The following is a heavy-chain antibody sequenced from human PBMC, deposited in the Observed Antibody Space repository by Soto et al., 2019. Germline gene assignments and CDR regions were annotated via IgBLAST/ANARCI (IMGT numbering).Heavy chain of an antibody. J-gene: IGHJ3*02. CDR2: IYKSGIT. CDR1: GGSISSFY. Sequence: SETLSLTCSVSGGSISSFYWSWIRQPPGKGLEWIGFIYKSGITNYNPSLKSRVTISVDTSKDQFSLKLPSVTAADTAVFYCARHGPNGFDIWGQGTMVTVSS. V-gene: IGHV4-59*08. CDR3: ARHGPNGFDI.